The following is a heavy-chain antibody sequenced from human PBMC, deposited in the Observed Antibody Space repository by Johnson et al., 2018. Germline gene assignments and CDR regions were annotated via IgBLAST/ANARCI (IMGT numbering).Heavy chain of an antibody. Sequence: VQLVESGGVVVQRGGSLRLSCAASGFTFDDYAIHWVRQAPGKGLEWVSLISWDGGSTYYADSVKGRFTISRDNSKNSLYLQMNSLRAEDTALYYCAKVSVPYYYGSGSYSYYYMDVGGKGTTVTVSS. D-gene: IGHD3-10*01. CDR1: GFTFDDYA. V-gene: IGHV3-43D*03. CDR3: AKVSVPYYYGSGSYSYYYMDV. CDR2: ISWDGGST. J-gene: IGHJ6*03.